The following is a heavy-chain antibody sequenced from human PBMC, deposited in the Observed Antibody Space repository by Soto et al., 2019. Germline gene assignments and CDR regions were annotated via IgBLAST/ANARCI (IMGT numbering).Heavy chain of an antibody. V-gene: IGHV4-59*11. Sequence: QVQLQESGPRLVKASETLSLTCTVSGTSMTGHFWSWMRQPPGKGLEWIVYGYYSGSTLYNPSLKSRVTISLDTSKNHFSLRLSSVTSADTAVYYCARGVYLSLVRTGWFDPWGQGTLVTVSS. J-gene: IGHJ5*02. D-gene: IGHD3-10*01. CDR3: ARGVYLSLVRTGWFDP. CDR2: GYYSGST. CDR1: GTSMTGHF.